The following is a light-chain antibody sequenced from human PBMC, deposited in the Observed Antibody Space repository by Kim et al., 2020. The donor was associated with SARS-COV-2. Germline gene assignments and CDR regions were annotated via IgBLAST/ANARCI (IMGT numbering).Light chain of an antibody. J-gene: IGKJ1*01. V-gene: IGKV3-20*01. CDR3: QQYGTS. CDR1: QSVSSNY. CDR2: GAS. Sequence: LSLSPGDRATLSCRASQSVSSNYLAWYQQTPGQAPRILIYGASNRATGIPDRFSGSGSGTDFTLTISRLEPEDFAVYYCQQYGTSFGQGTKVDIK.